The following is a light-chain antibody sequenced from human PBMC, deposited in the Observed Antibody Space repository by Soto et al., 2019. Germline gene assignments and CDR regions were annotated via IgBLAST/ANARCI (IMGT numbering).Light chain of an antibody. CDR1: QSISSW. J-gene: IGKJ1*01. CDR2: DAS. CDR3: QQYHIFSCT. V-gene: IGKV1-5*01. Sequence: DIQMTQSPSTLSASVGDRVTITCRASQSISSWLAWYQQKPGKAPKLLIYDASSLESGVPSRFSGSGSGTEFTLTITSMQTADFASYYRQQYHIFSCTSVQGTK.